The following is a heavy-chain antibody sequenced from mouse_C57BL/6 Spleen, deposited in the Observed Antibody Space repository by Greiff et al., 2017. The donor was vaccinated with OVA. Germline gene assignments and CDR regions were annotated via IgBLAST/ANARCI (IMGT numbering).Heavy chain of an antibody. V-gene: IGHV1-82*01. J-gene: IGHJ2*01. CDR1: GYAFSSSW. Sequence: QVQLQQSGPELVKPGASVKISCKASGYAFSSSWMNWVKQRPGKGLEWIGRIYPGDGDTNYNGKFKGKATLTADKSSSTAYMQLSSLTSEDSAVYFCARVDGTWFDYWGQGTTLTVSS. CDR3: ARVDGTWFDY. D-gene: IGHD4-1*01. CDR2: IYPGDGDT.